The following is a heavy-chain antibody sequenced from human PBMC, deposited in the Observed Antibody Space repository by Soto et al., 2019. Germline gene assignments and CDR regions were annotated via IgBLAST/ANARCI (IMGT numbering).Heavy chain of an antibody. J-gene: IGHJ4*02. V-gene: IGHV1-69*06. CDR1: GGTFSNYA. Sequence: QLVQSGAEVKKPGSSVKVSCKTSGGTFSNYAISWVRQAPGQGLEWMGGIIPFFGTPNYAQNFQGRVTITADKYTSTAYMELSSLRPDDTAVYYCAKDKGGYYSHFASWGQGTLVTVSS. CDR3: AKDKGGYYSHFAS. CDR2: IIPFFGTP. D-gene: IGHD3-3*01.